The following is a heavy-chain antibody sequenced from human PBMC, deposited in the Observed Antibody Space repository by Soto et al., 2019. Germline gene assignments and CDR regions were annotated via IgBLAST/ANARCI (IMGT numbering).Heavy chain of an antibody. CDR2: IYYSGST. CDR1: GGSISSSSYY. V-gene: IGHV4-39*01. D-gene: IGHD3-10*01. CDR3: ATLWFGASPY. J-gene: IGHJ4*02. Sequence: QLQLQESGPGLVKPSETLSLTCTVSGGSISSSSYYWGWIRQPPGKGLEWIGSIYYSGSTYYNPSLKRRLTISSDTSKNQFSLKLSSVTAADTAVYYCATLWFGASPYWGQGTLVTVSS.